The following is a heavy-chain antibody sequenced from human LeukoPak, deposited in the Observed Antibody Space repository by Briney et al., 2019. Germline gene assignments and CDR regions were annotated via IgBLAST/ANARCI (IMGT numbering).Heavy chain of an antibody. Sequence: GGSLRLSCAASGFTFSGSAIHWVRQSSGKGLEWVGQIDKKDKGYATATAYAASVKGRFTISRDDSINMAYLQMKSLKTEDTAPYYCSRESGNYNWFDPWGQGTLVTVSS. V-gene: IGHV3-73*01. D-gene: IGHD1-26*01. CDR1: GFTFSGSA. J-gene: IGHJ5*02. CDR3: SRESGNYNWFDP. CDR2: IDKKDKGYATAT.